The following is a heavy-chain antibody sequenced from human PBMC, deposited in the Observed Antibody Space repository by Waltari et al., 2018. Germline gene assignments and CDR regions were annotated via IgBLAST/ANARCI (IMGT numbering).Heavy chain of an antibody. CDR2: INHSGST. J-gene: IGHJ4*02. Sequence: QVQLQQWGAGLLKPSETLSLTCAVYGGSFSGYYWRWIRQPPGKGLEWIGEINHSGSTNYNPSLKSRVTISVDTSKNQFSLKLSSVTAADTAVYYCARDEYYDFWSGYYTFVYWGQGTLVTVSS. CDR3: ARDEYYDFWSGYYTFVY. D-gene: IGHD3-3*01. CDR1: GGSFSGYY. V-gene: IGHV4-34*01.